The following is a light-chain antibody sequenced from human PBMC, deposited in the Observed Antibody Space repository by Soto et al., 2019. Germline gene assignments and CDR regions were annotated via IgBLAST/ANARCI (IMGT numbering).Light chain of an antibody. V-gene: IGKV3-20*01. J-gene: IGKJ1*01. CDR2: GAS. CDR3: QQYGSSPQT. Sequence: EIVLTQSPGTLSLSPGERATLSCRASQSVSSNYLGWYQQKPGQAPRLLIYGASSRATGIPVRFSGSGSGTDFTLTISRLEPEDFAVYYCQQYGSSPQTFGQGTKVEIK. CDR1: QSVSSNY.